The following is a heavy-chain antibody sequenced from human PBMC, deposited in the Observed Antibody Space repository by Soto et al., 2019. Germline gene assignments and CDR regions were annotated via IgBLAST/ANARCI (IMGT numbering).Heavy chain of an antibody. Sequence: PGGSLRLSCAASGFTISTYAMNWVLQAPGKGLEWVSGISGSGDSTYYAASVKCRFTVSRENSKNTLYLQMNSLRAEDTAVFYCAKERSSGWSLDYWGQGTLVTVSS. V-gene: IGHV3-23*01. CDR3: AKERSSGWSLDY. CDR2: ISGSGDST. D-gene: IGHD6-19*01. J-gene: IGHJ4*02. CDR1: GFTISTYA.